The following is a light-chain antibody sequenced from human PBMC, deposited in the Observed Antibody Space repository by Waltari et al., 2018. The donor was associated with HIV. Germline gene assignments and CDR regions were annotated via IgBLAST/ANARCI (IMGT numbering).Light chain of an antibody. J-gene: IGLJ2*01. CDR2: AVS. CDR1: RRDVGTYNL. CDR3: CSYAGSSTLL. Sequence: QSALTQPASVSGSPGQSTTISCTGTRRDVGTYNLVSWYQQQEDKAPKVIMYAVSERPSGVSNRLSGSKSGNTASLTISGLQAEDEADYYCCSYAGSSTLLFGGGTKLTVV. V-gene: IGLV2-23*01.